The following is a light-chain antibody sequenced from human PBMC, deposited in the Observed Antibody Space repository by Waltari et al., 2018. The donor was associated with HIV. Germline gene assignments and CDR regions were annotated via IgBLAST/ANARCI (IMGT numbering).Light chain of an antibody. CDR1: RSDVGYYNY. Sequence: QSALTQPASVSGSPGQSITISCTGSRSDVGYYNYVSWYQQHPGKAPRLIIFDVTNRPSGVSDRFSGSKSGNTASPTISGLQPEDEADYYCCSYTTSITFVFGGGTKLTVL. J-gene: IGLJ3*02. CDR3: CSYTTSITFV. V-gene: IGLV2-14*03. CDR2: DVT.